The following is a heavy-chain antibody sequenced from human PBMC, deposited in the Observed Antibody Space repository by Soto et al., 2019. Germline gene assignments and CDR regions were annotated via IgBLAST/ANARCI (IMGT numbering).Heavy chain of an antibody. D-gene: IGHD6-19*01. V-gene: IGHV4-61*01. CDR1: GGSVSSGSYY. CDR3: ARERGSGWPEYYSYYGMEV. Sequence: PSETLSLTCTVSGGSVSSGSYYWSWIRQPPGKGLEWIGYIYYSGSTNYNPSLKSRVTISVDTSKNQFSLKLSSVTAADTAVYYCARERGSGWPEYYSYYGMEVWGQGTTVTVSS. J-gene: IGHJ6*02. CDR2: IYYSGST.